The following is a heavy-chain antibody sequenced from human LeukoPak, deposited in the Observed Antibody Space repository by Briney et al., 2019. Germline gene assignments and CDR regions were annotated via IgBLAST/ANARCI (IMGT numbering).Heavy chain of an antibody. Sequence: PGGSLRLSCAASGFTFSSYTMIWVRQAPGKGLEWVSSISTTSSYIYYADSVQGRFTISRDNAKNSLYLQMNSLRAEDTAVYYCARVYCGGGSCYYIDYWGQGTLVTVSS. CDR3: ARVYCGGGSCYYIDY. CDR2: ISTTSSYI. CDR1: GFTFSSYT. V-gene: IGHV3-21*01. D-gene: IGHD2-15*01. J-gene: IGHJ4*02.